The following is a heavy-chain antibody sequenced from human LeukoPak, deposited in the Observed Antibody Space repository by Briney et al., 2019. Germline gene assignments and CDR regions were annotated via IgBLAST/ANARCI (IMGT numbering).Heavy chain of an antibody. J-gene: IGHJ4*02. CDR1: GFTFSGSS. CDR3: ARDMHSTSRGDCFDS. Sequence: PGGSLRLSCAASGFTFSGSSMHWVRQASGKGLEWVARIRSKANNYATEYAAPVKGRFTISRDDSMNTAYLQMSSLKIEDTAMYYCARDMHSTSRGDCFDSWGQGTLVTVSS. D-gene: IGHD6-6*01. V-gene: IGHV3-73*01. CDR2: IRSKANNYAT.